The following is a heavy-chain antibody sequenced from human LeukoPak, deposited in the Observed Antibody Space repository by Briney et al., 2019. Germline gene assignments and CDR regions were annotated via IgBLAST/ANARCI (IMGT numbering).Heavy chain of an antibody. Sequence: SETLSLTCTVSGGSVSSSSYYWSWIRQPPGKGLEWIGYIDYSGSANYNPSLKSRVAISVDTSKNQFSLKLSSVTVADTAIYYCARGISPYYYDSSGYPFQHWGQGTLLTVSS. J-gene: IGHJ1*01. V-gene: IGHV4-61*01. CDR3: ARGISPYYYDSSGYPFQH. CDR1: GGSVSSSSYY. D-gene: IGHD3-22*01. CDR2: IDYSGSA.